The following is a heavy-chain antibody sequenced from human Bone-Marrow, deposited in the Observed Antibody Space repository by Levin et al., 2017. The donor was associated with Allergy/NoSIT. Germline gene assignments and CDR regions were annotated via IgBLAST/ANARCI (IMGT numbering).Heavy chain of an antibody. CDR1: GYTFTTYN. CDR2: MNPNSGNT. CDR3: ARGPTITMVRGVIITGIDY. J-gene: IGHJ4*02. Sequence: RASVKVSCKASGYTFTTYNINWVRQATGQGLEWMGWMNPNSGNTGYAEKFQGRVTMTRDTSISTAYMELSRLRSDDTAVYYCARGPTITMVRGVIITGIDYWGQGTLVTVSS. V-gene: IGHV1-8*01. D-gene: IGHD3-10*01.